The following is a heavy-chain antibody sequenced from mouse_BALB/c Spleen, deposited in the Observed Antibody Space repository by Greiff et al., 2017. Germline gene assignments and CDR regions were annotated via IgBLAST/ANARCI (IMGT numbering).Heavy chain of an antibody. J-gene: IGHJ4*01. CDR3: ARGYYYGSSTAMDY. CDR1: GYSITSDYA. D-gene: IGHD1-1*01. V-gene: IGHV3-2*02. Sequence: EVKVEESGPGLVKPSQSLSLTCTVTGYSITSDYAWNWIRQFPGNKLEWMGYISYSGSTSYNPSLKSRISITRDTSKNQFFLQLNSVTTEDTATYYCARGYYYGSSTAMDYWGQGTSVTVSS. CDR2: ISYSGST.